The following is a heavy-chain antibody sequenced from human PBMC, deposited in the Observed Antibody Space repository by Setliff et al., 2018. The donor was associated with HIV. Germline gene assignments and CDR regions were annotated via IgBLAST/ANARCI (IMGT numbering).Heavy chain of an antibody. CDR3: ARLRPTAFFDY. J-gene: IGHJ4*02. V-gene: IGHV1-46*01. Sequence: ASVKVSCKASGYTFSSYSLHWVRQAPGQGLEWMGVINPHGGSTNYAQKFQGRVTMTRDTSTSTVYMELSSLRSDDTAVYYCARLRPTAFFDYWGQGTLVTV. CDR1: GYTFSSYS. D-gene: IGHD3-3*01. CDR2: INPHGGST.